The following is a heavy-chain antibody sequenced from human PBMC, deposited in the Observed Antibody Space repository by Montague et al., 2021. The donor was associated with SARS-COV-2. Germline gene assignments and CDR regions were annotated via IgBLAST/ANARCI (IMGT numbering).Heavy chain of an antibody. CDR3: ARQFPVQGLRYSYYGMDV. CDR1: GDSVSSNSAA. Sequence: CAISGDSVSSNSAAWNWIRQSPSRGLEWLGRTYYKSKWYNDYAVSVKSRITINPDTSKNQFSLLLNSVTPEDAAVYYCARQFPVQGLRYSYYGMDVWGQGTTVTVSS. CDR2: TYYKSKWYN. J-gene: IGHJ6*02. V-gene: IGHV6-1*01. D-gene: IGHD4-11*01.